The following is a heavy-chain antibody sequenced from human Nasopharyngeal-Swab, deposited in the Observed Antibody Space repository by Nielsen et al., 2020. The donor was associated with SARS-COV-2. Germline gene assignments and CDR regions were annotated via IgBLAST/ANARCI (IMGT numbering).Heavy chain of an antibody. CDR2: IYYSGST. V-gene: IGHV4-59*01. CDR1: GGSISSYY. Sequence: SETLSLTCTVSGGSISSYYWSWIRQPPGKGLEWIGYIYYSGSTNYNPSLKSRVTISVDTSKNQFSLKLSSVTAADMAVYYCARSDAYGDGDFDYWGQGTLVTVSS. J-gene: IGHJ4*02. CDR3: ARSDAYGDGDFDY. D-gene: IGHD4-17*01.